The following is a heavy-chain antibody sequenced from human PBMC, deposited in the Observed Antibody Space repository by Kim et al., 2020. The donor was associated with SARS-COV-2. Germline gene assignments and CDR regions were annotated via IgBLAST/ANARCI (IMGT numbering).Heavy chain of an antibody. CDR1: GGSVSSGSYY. CDR2: IYYSGST. J-gene: IGHJ4*02. CDR3: ARDSPPYYYDSSGYDY. Sequence: SETLSLTCTVSGGSVSSGSYYWSWIRQPPGKGLEWIGYIYYSGSTNYNPSLKSRVTISVDTSKNQFSLKLSSVTAADTAVYYCARDSPPYYYDSSGYDYWGQGTLVTVSS. D-gene: IGHD3-22*01. V-gene: IGHV4-61*01.